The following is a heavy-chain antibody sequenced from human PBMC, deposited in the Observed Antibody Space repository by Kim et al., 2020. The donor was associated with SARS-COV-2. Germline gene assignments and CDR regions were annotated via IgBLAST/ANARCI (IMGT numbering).Heavy chain of an antibody. CDR1: GYTFTSYA. V-gene: IGHV1-3*01. D-gene: IGHD3-10*01. CDR2: INAGNGNT. Sequence: ASVKVSCKASGYTFTSYAMHWVRQAPGQRLEWMGWINAGNGNTKYSQKFQGRVTITRDTSASTAYMELSSLRSEDTAVYYCARAGVVRPNFDYWGQGTLVTVSS. CDR3: ARAGVVRPNFDY. J-gene: IGHJ4*02.